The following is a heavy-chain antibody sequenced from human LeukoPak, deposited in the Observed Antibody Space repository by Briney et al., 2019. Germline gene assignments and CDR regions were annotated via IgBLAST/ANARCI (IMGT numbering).Heavy chain of an antibody. CDR3: ASHLYYYGSGSYYSFDY. V-gene: IGHV4-59*08. CDR1: GGSLWSYY. D-gene: IGHD3-10*01. CDR2: IYYDGTT. Sequence: NTSETLSLTCTVSGGSLWSYYWSWIRQSPGKGLEWIGYIYYDGTTKGNPSLKSRVTISVDTSKNQFSLKLSSVTAADTAVYYCASHLYYYGSGSYYSFDYWGQGTLVTVSS. J-gene: IGHJ4*02.